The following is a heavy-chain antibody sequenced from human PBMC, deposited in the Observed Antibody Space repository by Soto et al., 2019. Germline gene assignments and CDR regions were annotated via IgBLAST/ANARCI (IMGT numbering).Heavy chain of an antibody. CDR2: ISGYNSGNR. V-gene: IGHV1-18*04. CDR3: ARRPHEEDYTWFDS. Sequence: QVQLVQSGAEVKKPGASVKVSCRASGYTFTSYTISWVRQAPGQGLEWMGWISGYNSGNRKYAQKFQGRGTMTTDTSTSTAYMELRSLRSDDTAVYYCARRPHEEDYTWFDSWGQGTLVTVSS. CDR1: GYTFTSYT. J-gene: IGHJ5*01.